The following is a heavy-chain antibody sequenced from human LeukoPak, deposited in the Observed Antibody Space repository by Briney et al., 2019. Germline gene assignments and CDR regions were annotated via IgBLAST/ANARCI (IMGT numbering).Heavy chain of an antibody. CDR2: INHSGST. CDR3: ATRSGSYPAVGY. D-gene: IGHD3-10*01. CDR1: GGSISSTSYY. Sequence: SETLSLTCTVSGGSISSTSYYWGWIRQPPGKGLEWIGEINHSGSTNYNPSLKSRVTISVDTSKNQFSLKLSSVTAADTAVYYCATRSGSYPAVGYWGQGTLVTVSS. J-gene: IGHJ4*02. V-gene: IGHV4-39*07.